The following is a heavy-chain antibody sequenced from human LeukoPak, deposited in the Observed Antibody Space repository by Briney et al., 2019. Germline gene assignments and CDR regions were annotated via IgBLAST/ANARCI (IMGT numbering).Heavy chain of an antibody. CDR2: INPNSGGT. J-gene: IGHJ6*03. V-gene: IGHV1-2*02. D-gene: IGHD6-13*01. CDR3: ARDAVAAAGGYYYYMDV. Sequence: EASVKVSRKASGYTFTGYYMHWVRQAPGQGLEWMGWINPNSGGTNYAQKFQGRVTMTRDTSISTAYMELSRLRSDDTAVYYCARDAVAAAGGYYYYMDVWGKGTTVTVSS. CDR1: GYTFTGYY.